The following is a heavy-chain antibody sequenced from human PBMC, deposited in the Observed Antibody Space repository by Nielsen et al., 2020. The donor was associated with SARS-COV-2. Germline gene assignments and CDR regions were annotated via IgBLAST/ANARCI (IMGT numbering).Heavy chain of an antibody. Sequence: GESLKISCAASGFTFSSYDMHWVRQATGKGLEWVSAIGTAGDTYYPGSVKGRFTISRENAKNSLYLQMNSLRAGDTAVYYCAQSSDSSGYHYPFDYWGQGTLVTVSS. J-gene: IGHJ4*02. D-gene: IGHD3-22*01. CDR3: AQSSDSSGYHYPFDY. CDR2: IGTAGDT. CDR1: GFTFSSYD. V-gene: IGHV3-13*01.